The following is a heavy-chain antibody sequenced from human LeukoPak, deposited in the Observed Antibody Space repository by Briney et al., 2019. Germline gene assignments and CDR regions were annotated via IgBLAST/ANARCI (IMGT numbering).Heavy chain of an antibody. CDR2: IRYDDSNK. Sequence: PGGSLRLSCAASGFSFIGYGMHWVRQAPGKGLEWVAFIRYDDSNKYYADSVKGRFTISRDNSKNTLYLQMNSLRAEDTAVYYCAKLGGYNQIGIDYWGQGTLVTVSS. J-gene: IGHJ4*02. V-gene: IGHV3-30*02. CDR3: AKLGGYNQIGIDY. CDR1: GFSFIGYG. D-gene: IGHD5-24*01.